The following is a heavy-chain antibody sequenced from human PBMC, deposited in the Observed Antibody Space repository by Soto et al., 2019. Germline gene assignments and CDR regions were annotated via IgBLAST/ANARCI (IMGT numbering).Heavy chain of an antibody. CDR1: GYNFATYW. CDR2: IYPSDSDT. V-gene: IGHV5-51*01. J-gene: IGHJ3*01. D-gene: IGHD3-16*01. Sequence: PGESLKISCKASGYNFATYWIAWVRQMPGRGLEWMGIIYPSDSDTQYSPSFQGQVTMSVDKSTTTAHLQWRSLKPSDTAMYYCARYYFWTGQYSLDFWGQGTMVTVSS. CDR3: ARYYFWTGQYSLDF.